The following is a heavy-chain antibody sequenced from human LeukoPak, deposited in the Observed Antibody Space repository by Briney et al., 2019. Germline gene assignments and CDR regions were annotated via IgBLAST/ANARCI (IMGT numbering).Heavy chain of an antibody. J-gene: IGHJ4*02. Sequence: GGSLRLSCAASGFTFSSYEMNWVRQAPGKGLEWVSYISSSGSTIYYADSVKGRFTISRGNAKNSLYLQMNSLRAEDTAVYYCAAGPHIVVVVAANPSPHFDYWGQGTLVTVSS. D-gene: IGHD2-15*01. V-gene: IGHV3-48*03. CDR1: GFTFSSYE. CDR2: ISSSGSTI. CDR3: AAGPHIVVVVAANPSPHFDY.